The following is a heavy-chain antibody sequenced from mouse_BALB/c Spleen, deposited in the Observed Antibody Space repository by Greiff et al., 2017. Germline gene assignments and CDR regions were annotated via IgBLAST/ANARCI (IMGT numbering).Heavy chain of an antibody. CDR1: GYTFTSYW. D-gene: IGHD1-1*01. CDR3: ARDYYGSSPFAY. V-gene: IGHV1S81*02. CDR2: INPSNGRT. J-gene: IGHJ3*01. Sequence: VKLQQPGAELVKPGASVKLSCKASGYTFTSYWMHWVKQRPGQGLEWIGEINPSNGRTNYNEKFKSKATLTVDKSSSTAYMQLSSLTSEDSAVYYCARDYYGSSPFAYWGQGTLVTVSA.